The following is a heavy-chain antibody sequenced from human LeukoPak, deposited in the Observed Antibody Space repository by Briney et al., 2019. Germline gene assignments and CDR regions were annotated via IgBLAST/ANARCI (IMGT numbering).Heavy chain of an antibody. V-gene: IGHV1-18*04. CDR3: ARDRATMVRGVISKIDY. Sequence: ASVKVSCKASGYTFTSYYMHWVRQAPGQGLEWMGWISAYNGNTNYAQKLQGRVTMTTDTSTSTAYMELRSLRPDDTAVYYCARDRATMVRGVISKIDYWGQGTLVTVSS. J-gene: IGHJ4*02. CDR1: GYTFTSYY. D-gene: IGHD3-10*01. CDR2: ISAYNGNT.